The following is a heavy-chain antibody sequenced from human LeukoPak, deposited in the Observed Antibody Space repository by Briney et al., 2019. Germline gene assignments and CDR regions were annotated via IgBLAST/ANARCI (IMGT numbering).Heavy chain of an antibody. V-gene: IGHV3-74*01. CDR2: INSDGSST. CDR3: ARVGLGWDIVVVPAAETRPYWYFDL. D-gene: IGHD2-2*01. J-gene: IGHJ2*01. CDR1: GFTFSSYW. Sequence: GGSLRLSCAASGFTFSSYWMHWVRQAPGKGLVWVSRINSDGSSTSYADSVKGRFTISRDNAKNTVYLQMNSLRTEDTAVYYCARVGLGWDIVVVPAAETRPYWYFDLWGRGTLVTVSS.